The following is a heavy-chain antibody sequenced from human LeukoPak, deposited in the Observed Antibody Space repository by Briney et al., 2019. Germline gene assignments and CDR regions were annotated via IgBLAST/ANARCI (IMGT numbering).Heavy chain of an antibody. D-gene: IGHD6-19*01. Sequence: ASVKVSCKASGYTFTSYYIHWVRQAPGQGLEWMGWISAYNGNTNYAQKFQGRVTITADKSTSTAYMELSSLRSEDTAVYYCARGPEAGYYYYYYMDVWGKGTTVTVSS. CDR1: GYTFTSYY. J-gene: IGHJ6*03. V-gene: IGHV1-18*04. CDR3: ARGPEAGYYYYYYMDV. CDR2: ISAYNGNT.